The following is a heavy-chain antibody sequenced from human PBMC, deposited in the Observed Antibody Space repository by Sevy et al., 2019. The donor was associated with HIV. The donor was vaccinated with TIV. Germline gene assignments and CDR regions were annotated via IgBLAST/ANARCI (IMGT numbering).Heavy chain of an antibody. V-gene: IGHV3-21*01. Sequence: GGSLRLSCAASGFSVGSYSMNWVRQAPGKGLEWVSFISFTTNNTYYVDSVKGRFTISRDNGKNSLYLQMNSLGAEEPAVYYCSSGWGYWGQGTLVTVSS. CDR1: GFSVGSYS. CDR2: ISFTTNNT. CDR3: SSGWGY. D-gene: IGHD1-26*01. J-gene: IGHJ4*02.